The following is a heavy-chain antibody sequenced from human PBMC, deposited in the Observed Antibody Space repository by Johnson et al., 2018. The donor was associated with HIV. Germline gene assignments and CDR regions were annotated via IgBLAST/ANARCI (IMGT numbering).Heavy chain of an antibody. Sequence: QVQLVESGGGVVKPGRSLRLSCAASGFTFSSYGMHWVRQAPGKGLEWVAVMWYDGSNKYYADSVKGRFIISRDNSKNTLYLQMNSLRAEDTAVYYCARDPLTAARWGPMNGGAFDIWGQGTMVTVSS. J-gene: IGHJ3*02. CDR2: MWYDGSNK. V-gene: IGHV3-33*08. CDR3: ARDPLTAARWGPMNGGAFDI. D-gene: IGHD6-6*01. CDR1: GFTFSSYG.